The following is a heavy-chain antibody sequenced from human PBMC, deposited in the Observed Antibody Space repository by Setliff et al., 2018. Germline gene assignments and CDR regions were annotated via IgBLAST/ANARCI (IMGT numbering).Heavy chain of an antibody. V-gene: IGHV3-23*03. CDR3: ARDGVYYAMDV. CDR2: ISSDGSSI. CDR1: GLTFSSDA. Sequence: GGSLRLSCAASGLTFSSDAMTWVRQTPGKGLEWVSVISSDGSSIYYADSVRGRFTISRDNAKNSLFLQMNSLRADDTGLYYCARDGVYYAMDVWGQGTTVTVSS. J-gene: IGHJ6*02.